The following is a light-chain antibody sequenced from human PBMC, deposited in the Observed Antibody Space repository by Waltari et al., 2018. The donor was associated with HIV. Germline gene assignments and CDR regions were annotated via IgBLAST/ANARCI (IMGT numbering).Light chain of an antibody. CDR1: QSFSKF. CDR2: ATS. J-gene: IGKJ1*01. V-gene: IGKV1-39*01. CDR3: QQSYSVPWT. Sequence: DIQMTQSPSSLSASVGDRVTITCRASQSFSKFLNWYQQKPGKAPNLLIYATSTLQSGVPSRFTGSGSGTDFTLTISSLQPEDSAIYCCQQSYSVPWTFGQGTKVEIK.